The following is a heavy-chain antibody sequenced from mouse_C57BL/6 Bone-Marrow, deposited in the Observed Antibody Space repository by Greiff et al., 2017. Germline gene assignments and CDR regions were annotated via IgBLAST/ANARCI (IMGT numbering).Heavy chain of an antibody. Sequence: QVQLQQSGAELARPGASVKLSCKASGYTFTSYGISWVKQRTGQGLEWIGEIYPRSGNTYYNEKFKGKATLTADKSSSTAYMELRSLTSEDYAVYFCARSGFSWFADWGQGTLVTVSA. CDR2: IYPRSGNT. V-gene: IGHV1-81*01. CDR3: ARSGFSWFAD. CDR1: GYTFTSYG. J-gene: IGHJ3*01.